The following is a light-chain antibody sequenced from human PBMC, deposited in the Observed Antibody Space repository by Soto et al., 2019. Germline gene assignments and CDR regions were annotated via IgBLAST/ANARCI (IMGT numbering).Light chain of an antibody. CDR2: GAS. V-gene: IGKV3-15*01. CDR3: HQYNTWPPLT. J-gene: IGKJ4*01. Sequence: EIVMTQSPATLSVSPGERATLSCRASQSVSSDLAWYQQKPGQAPRLLIYGASTRATGIPARFTGSGSGTEFTLTISSLQSEDFGVYYCHQYNTWPPLTFGGRTRVDIK. CDR1: QSVSSD.